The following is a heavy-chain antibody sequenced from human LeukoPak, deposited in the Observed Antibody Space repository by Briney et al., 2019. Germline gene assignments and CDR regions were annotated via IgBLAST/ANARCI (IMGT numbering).Heavy chain of an antibody. CDR2: IQYDGTNK. CDR1: GFTFSSYG. J-gene: IGHJ4*02. Sequence: GGSLSLSCEASGFTFSSYGMHWVRQAPGKGLEWVAFIQYDGTNKYYADSVKGRFTISRDNSKNTLYLQMNSLRAEDTAVYYCAKTISGWLDYWGQGTLVTVSS. D-gene: IGHD6-19*01. V-gene: IGHV3-30*02. CDR3: AKTISGWLDY.